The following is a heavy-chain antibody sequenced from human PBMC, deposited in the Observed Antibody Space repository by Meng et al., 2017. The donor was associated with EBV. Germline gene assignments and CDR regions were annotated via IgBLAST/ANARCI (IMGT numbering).Heavy chain of an antibody. Sequence: QLRESGPGLVRPSETLSLTCTVSGGAMSPYYWNWIRQFPEKGLEWIGYVHESGNSNYNPSLRDRVTISLDTSKNQFSLELNSGTAADTALYYCARLNQFLEWDFDYWGRGTLVTVS. V-gene: IGHV4-59*01. J-gene: IGHJ4*02. CDR3: ARLNQFLEWDFDY. CDR2: VHESGNS. CDR1: GGAMSPYY. D-gene: IGHD3-3*01.